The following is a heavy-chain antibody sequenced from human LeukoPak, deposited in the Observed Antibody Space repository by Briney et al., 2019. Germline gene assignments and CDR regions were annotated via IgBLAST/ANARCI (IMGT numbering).Heavy chain of an antibody. CDR1: GFTFSSYA. V-gene: IGHV3-30*01. J-gene: IGHJ4*02. CDR3: ARDDKPWPITIFGVVLGY. CDR2: ISYDGSNK. D-gene: IGHD3-3*01. Sequence: GGSLRLSCAASGFTFSSYAMHWVRQAPGKGLAWVAVISYDGSNKYYADSVEGRFTSSRDNSKNTLYLQMNSLRAEDTAVYYCARDDKPWPITIFGVVLGYWGQGTLVTVSS.